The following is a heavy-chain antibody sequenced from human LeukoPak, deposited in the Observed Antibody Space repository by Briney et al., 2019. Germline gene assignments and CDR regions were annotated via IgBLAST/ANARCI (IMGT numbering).Heavy chain of an antibody. J-gene: IGHJ4*02. D-gene: IGHD5-12*01. CDR1: GVTFSTYG. Sequence: GGSLRLSCVASGVTFSTYGINWVRLAPGKGLEWVSYISGSGGTIYYADSVKGRFTVSRDSAKNSVYLQMSSLRAEDTAVYYCARDKWLQGFDSWGQGTLVTVSS. CDR3: ARDKWLQGFDS. CDR2: ISGSGGTI. V-gene: IGHV3-48*01.